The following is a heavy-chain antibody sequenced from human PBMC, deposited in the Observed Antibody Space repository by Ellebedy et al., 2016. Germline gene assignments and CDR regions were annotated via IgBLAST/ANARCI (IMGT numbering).Heavy chain of an antibody. CDR1: GFTFSNYW. V-gene: IGHV3-7*01. CDR2: IDQDGSHD. J-gene: IGHJ3*02. D-gene: IGHD6-13*01. Sequence: GESLKISCAASGFTFSNYWMSWVRQAPGKGLEWVANIDQDGSHDYYVDSVKGRFTISRDNAKNSLFLQMNSLRAEDTAVYYCARAASIGTVDIWGQGTMVTVSS. CDR3: ARAASIGTVDI.